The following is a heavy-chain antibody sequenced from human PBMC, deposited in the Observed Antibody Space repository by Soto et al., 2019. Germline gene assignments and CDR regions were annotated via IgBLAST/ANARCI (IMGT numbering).Heavy chain of an antibody. Sequence: QVQLVQSGAEVKKPGSSVKVSCKASGGTFSSYAISWVRQAPGQGLEWMGGIIPIFGTANYAQKFQGRVTITADESTSTAYMELSSLRSEDTAVYYCARTVGRHKYCSGGSCYQPFDYWGQGTLVTVSS. D-gene: IGHD2-15*01. CDR2: IIPIFGTA. CDR3: ARTVGRHKYCSGGSCYQPFDY. CDR1: GGTFSSYA. V-gene: IGHV1-69*01. J-gene: IGHJ4*02.